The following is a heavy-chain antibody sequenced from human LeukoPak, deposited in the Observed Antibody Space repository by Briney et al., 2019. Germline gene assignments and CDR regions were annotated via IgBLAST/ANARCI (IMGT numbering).Heavy chain of an antibody. CDR2: INTDGSST. CDR3: ARYVDTAMVHEGIA. J-gene: IGHJ4*02. V-gene: IGHV3-74*01. D-gene: IGHD5-18*01. Sequence: GGSLRLSCAASGFTFSSYWMHWVRQAPGKGLVWVSRINTDGSSTSYADSVKGRFTISRDNAKNTLYLQMNSLRAEDTAVYYCARYVDTAMVHEGIAWGQGTLVTVSS. CDR1: GFTFSSYW.